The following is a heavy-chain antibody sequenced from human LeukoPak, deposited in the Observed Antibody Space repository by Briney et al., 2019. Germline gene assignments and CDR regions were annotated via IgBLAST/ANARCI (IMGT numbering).Heavy chain of an antibody. CDR2: ISGSGGST. CDR1: GFTFSSYA. J-gene: IGHJ4*02. D-gene: IGHD2-2*01. V-gene: IGHV3-23*01. Sequence: PGGSLRLSCAASGFTFSSYAMSWVRQAPGKGLEWVSAISGSGGSTYYADSVKGRFTISRDNSKNTLYLQMNSLRAEDTAVYYCAKEGRGYCGSTSCRDFDYWGQGTLVTVSS. CDR3: AKEGRGYCGSTSCRDFDY.